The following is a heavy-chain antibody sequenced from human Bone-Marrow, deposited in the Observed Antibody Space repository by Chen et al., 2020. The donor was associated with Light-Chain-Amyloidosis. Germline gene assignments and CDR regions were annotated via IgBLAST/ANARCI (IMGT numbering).Heavy chain of an antibody. Sequence: QVQLVQSGAEVKKPGSSVKVSCKASGGTFSSYAISWMRQAPGQGLEWMGAIIPIFCTANYAQKFQGRVTITADESTSTAYMELSSLRSEDTAVYYCARDVQLEGTGWFDPWGQGTLVTVSS. V-gene: IGHV1-69*01. CDR3: ARDVQLEGTGWFDP. CDR2: IIPIFCTA. D-gene: IGHD6-6*01. J-gene: IGHJ5*02. CDR1: GGTFSSYA.